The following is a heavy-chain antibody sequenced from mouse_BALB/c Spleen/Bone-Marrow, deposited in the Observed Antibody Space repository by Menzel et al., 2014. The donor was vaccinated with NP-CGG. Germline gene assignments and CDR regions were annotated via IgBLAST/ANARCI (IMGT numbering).Heavy chain of an antibody. Sequence: VQLQQPGPELVKPEASVKMSCKASGYTLTDYYMKWVKESHGKSLEWIAAINPKNGDTFYNQKFKGKATLTVEKFSSTAYMQLNSLTSADSAVYYCARSHYYGSSPAWFAYWGQGTLVTVSA. V-gene: IGHV1-26*01. CDR1: GYTLTDYY. D-gene: IGHD1-1*01. CDR2: INPKNGDT. CDR3: ARSHYYGSSPAWFAY. J-gene: IGHJ3*01.